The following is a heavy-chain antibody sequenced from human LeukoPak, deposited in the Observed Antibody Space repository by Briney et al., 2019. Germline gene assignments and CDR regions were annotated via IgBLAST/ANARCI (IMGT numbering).Heavy chain of an antibody. V-gene: IGHV4-4*07. Sequence: SETLSLTCTVSGGSISSYYWSWIRQPAGKGLEWIGRIYTSGSTNYNPSLKSRVTMSVDTSKNQFSLKLSSVTAADTAVYYCARASFMELDPTGWFDPWGQGTLVTVSS. J-gene: IGHJ5*02. CDR3: ARASFMELDPTGWFDP. CDR1: GGSISSYY. CDR2: IYTSGST. D-gene: IGHD1-1*01.